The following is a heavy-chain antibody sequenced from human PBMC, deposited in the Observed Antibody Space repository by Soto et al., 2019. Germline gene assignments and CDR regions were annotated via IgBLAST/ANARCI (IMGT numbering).Heavy chain of an antibody. Sequence: SETLSLTCAVYGGSFSGYYWSWIRQPPGKGLEWIGEINHSGSTNYNPSLKSRVTISVDTSKNQFSLKLSSVTAADTAVYYCARVCFGSKRFDPWGQGTLVTVSS. CDR2: INHSGST. D-gene: IGHD3-10*01. V-gene: IGHV4-34*01. J-gene: IGHJ5*02. CDR1: GGSFSGYY. CDR3: ARVCFGSKRFDP.